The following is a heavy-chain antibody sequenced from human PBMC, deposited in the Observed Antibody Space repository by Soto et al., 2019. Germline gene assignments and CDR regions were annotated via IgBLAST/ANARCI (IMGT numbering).Heavy chain of an antibody. D-gene: IGHD2-2*01. Sequence: AGSLTLSCTASGFTFDSYYMSWVRQAPGKGLEWASVISGSSGSTDYADSVKGRFIISRDNSKNILYLQMNSLRDEDTAIYYCAKDLYSSIWAKMYYFEYWGQGTPVPVSS. CDR3: AKDLYSSIWAKMYYFEY. J-gene: IGHJ4*02. CDR2: ISGSSGST. CDR1: GFTFDSYY. V-gene: IGHV3-23*01.